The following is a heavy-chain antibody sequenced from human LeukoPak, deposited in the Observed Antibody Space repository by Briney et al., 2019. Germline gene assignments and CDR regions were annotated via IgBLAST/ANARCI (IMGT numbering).Heavy chain of an antibody. D-gene: IGHD2-2*01. J-gene: IGHJ4*02. V-gene: IGHV3-30*18. CDR3: AKASYCSSTSCDQFDY. Sequence: GGSLRLSCAASGFTFSSYGMHWVRQAPGKGLEWVAVISYDGSNKYYADSVKGRFTISRDNSKNTLYLRMNSLRAEDTAVYYCAKASYCSSTSCDQFDYWGQGTLVTVSS. CDR2: ISYDGSNK. CDR1: GFTFSSYG.